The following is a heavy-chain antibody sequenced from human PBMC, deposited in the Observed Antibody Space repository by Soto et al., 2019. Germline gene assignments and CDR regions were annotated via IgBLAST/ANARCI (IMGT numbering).Heavy chain of an antibody. J-gene: IGHJ4*02. D-gene: IGHD3-22*01. CDR3: EVHYYDSSGPTS. V-gene: IGHV1-8*01. Sequence: GPSVKVSCKASGYTFTSYDINWVRQATGQGLEWMGWMNPNSGNTGYAQKFQGRVTMTRNTSISTAYMELSSLRSEDTAVYYCEVHYYDSSGPTSWGQGTLVTVSS. CDR1: GYTFTSYD. CDR2: MNPNSGNT.